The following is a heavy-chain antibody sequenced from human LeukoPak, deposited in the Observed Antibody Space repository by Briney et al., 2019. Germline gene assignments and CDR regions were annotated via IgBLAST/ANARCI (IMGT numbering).Heavy chain of an antibody. Sequence: SETLSLTCAVYGGSFSGYYWSWIRQPPGKGLEWIGEINHSGSTNYNPSLKSRVTISVDTSKNQFSLKRSSVTAADTAVYYCARGGDYYDSSGYDGGYYFDYWGQGTLVTVSS. CDR3: ARGGDYYDSSGYDGGYYFDY. CDR1: GGSFSGYY. J-gene: IGHJ4*02. V-gene: IGHV4-34*01. CDR2: INHSGST. D-gene: IGHD3-22*01.